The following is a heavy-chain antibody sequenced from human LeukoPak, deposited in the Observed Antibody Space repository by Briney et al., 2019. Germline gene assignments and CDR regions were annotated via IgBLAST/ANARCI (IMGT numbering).Heavy chain of an antibody. CDR2: IKQDGSEK. CDR1: GFTFSSYW. J-gene: IGHJ3*02. D-gene: IGHD6-13*01. CDR3: ARGGSSWYDGDAFDI. V-gene: IGHV3-7*01. Sequence: GGSLRLSCAASGFTFSSYWMSWVRQAPGKGLEWVANIKQDGSEKYYVNSVKGRFTISRDNSKNTLYLQMNSLRAEDTAVYYCARGGSSWYDGDAFDIWGQGTMVTVSS.